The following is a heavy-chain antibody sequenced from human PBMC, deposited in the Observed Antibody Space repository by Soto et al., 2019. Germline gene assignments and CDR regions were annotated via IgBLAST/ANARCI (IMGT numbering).Heavy chain of an antibody. CDR2: ISAYNGNT. CDR3: ESSVLVCYGVEGESD. J-gene: IGHJ4*02. Sequence: QVQLVQSGAEVKKPGASVKVSCKASGYTFTSYGISWVRQAPGQGLEWMGWISAYNGNTNYAQKLQGRVTMTTDTSXXTTYMEVRGMRSDDTAVYYCESSVLVCYGVEGESDWGQGTLVTVSS. CDR1: GYTFTSYG. D-gene: IGHD5-18*01. V-gene: IGHV1-18*01.